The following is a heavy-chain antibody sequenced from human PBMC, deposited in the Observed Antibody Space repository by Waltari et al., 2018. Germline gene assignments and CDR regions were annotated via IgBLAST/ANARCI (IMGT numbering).Heavy chain of an antibody. D-gene: IGHD1-26*01. J-gene: IGHJ6*03. CDR1: GFPFSNYE. V-gene: IGHV3-48*03. CDR2: IATDDSKV. Sequence: QLVESGGNLVQPGGSLRLSCAASGFPFSNYEMNWVRQAPGKRLEWVSYIATDDSKVFYAESVKGRFTISRDDAKNSLYLLMTSLRVEDTAVYYCAREYRGSFDYMDVWGKGTTVTVSS. CDR3: AREYRGSFDYMDV.